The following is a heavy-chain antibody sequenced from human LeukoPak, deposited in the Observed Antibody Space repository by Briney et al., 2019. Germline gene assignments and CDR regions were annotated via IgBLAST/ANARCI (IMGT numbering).Heavy chain of an antibody. CDR3: ATYGYSVDY. D-gene: IGHD4-17*01. CDR2: ISNNGGYT. Sequence: GGSLRLSCAASGFTFSSSAMSWVCQAPGKGLEWVSAISNNGGYTYYADSVQGRFTISRDNSKSTLCLQMNSLRAEDTAVYYCATYGYSVDYWGQGTLVTVSS. V-gene: IGHV3-23*01. CDR1: GFTFSSSA. J-gene: IGHJ4*02.